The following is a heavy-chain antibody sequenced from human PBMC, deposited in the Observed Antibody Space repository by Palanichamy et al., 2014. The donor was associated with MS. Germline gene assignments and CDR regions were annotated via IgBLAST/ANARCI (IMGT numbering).Heavy chain of an antibody. CDR3: ARRAAFGYSYASVDY. V-gene: IGHV5-10-1*03. Sequence: EVQLVQSGAEVKKPGESLRISCKISGYSFTSYWITWVRQMPGKGLEWMGRIDPSDSYTNYSPSFQGHVTISADRSLSTAYLQWSSLRASDTAIYYCARRAAFGYSYASVDYWGQGTLVTVSS. CDR1: GYSFTSYW. J-gene: IGHJ4*02. D-gene: IGHD5-18*01. CDR2: IDPSDSYT.